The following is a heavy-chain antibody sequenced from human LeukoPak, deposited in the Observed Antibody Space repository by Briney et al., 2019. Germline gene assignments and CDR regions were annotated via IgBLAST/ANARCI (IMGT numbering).Heavy chain of an antibody. CDR1: GGSISSSSSY. J-gene: IGHJ4*02. CDR3: ARLAVAGHFDY. D-gene: IGHD6-19*01. V-gene: IGHV4-39*02. Sequence: SETLSLTCPVSGGSISSSSSYWGWIRQPPGKGLEWIGSIYYSGSTYYNPSLESRVTVSVDTSKNHSSLKLSSVTAADTAVYYCARLAVAGHFDYWGQGTLVTVSS. CDR2: IYYSGST.